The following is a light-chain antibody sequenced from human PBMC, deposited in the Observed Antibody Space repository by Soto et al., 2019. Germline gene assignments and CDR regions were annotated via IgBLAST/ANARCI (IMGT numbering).Light chain of an antibody. CDR2: EVS. CDR3: CSFAGSSTFWV. J-gene: IGLJ3*02. CDR1: STDFVGYNR. Sequence: QSALTQPPSVSGSPGQSVTISCTGTSTDFVGYNRVSWYQQPPGTAPKLMIYEVSKRPSGVPDRFSGSKSGNTASLTISGLQAADEADYYCCSFAGSSTFWVFGGGTKLTVL. V-gene: IGLV2-18*02.